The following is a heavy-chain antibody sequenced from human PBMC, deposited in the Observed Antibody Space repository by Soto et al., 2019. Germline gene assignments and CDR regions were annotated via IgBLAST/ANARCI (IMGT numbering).Heavy chain of an antibody. V-gene: IGHV3-30-3*01. Sequence: GGSLRLSCAASGFTFSSYAMHWVRQAPGKGLEWVAVISYDGSNKYYADSVKGRFTISRDNSKNTLYLQMNSLRAEDTAVYYCAREDIVLVPAAIPGGWFDPWGQGTLVTVSS. D-gene: IGHD2-2*01. CDR2: ISYDGSNK. J-gene: IGHJ5*02. CDR3: AREDIVLVPAAIPGGWFDP. CDR1: GFTFSSYA.